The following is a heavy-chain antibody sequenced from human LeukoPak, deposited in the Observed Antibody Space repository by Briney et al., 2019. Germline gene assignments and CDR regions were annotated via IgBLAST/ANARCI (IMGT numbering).Heavy chain of an antibody. Sequence: GGSLRLSCAASGFTFSSYAMSWVRQAPGKGLEWVSAISGSGGSTYYADSVKGRFTISRDNSKNTLYLQMNSLRAEDTAVYYCAKDRFLEWLNLNYFDYWGQGTLVTVSS. CDR1: GFTFSSYA. CDR2: ISGSGGST. CDR3: AKDRFLEWLNLNYFDY. J-gene: IGHJ4*02. V-gene: IGHV3-23*01. D-gene: IGHD3-3*01.